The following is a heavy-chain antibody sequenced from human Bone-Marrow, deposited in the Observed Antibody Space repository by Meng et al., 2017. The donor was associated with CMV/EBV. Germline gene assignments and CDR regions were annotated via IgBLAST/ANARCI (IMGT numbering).Heavy chain of an antibody. J-gene: IGHJ6*02. Sequence: GESLKISCAASGFTFDDYAMSWVRQAPGKGLEWVAGINWNGGSTGYADPAKGRFTISRDNAKNSLYLQMNSLRAEDTAVYYCARDLDPEAFGYYYGMDVWGQGTTVTVPS. CDR1: GFTFDDYA. CDR2: INWNGGST. V-gene: IGHV3-20*04. D-gene: IGHD1-14*01. CDR3: ARDLDPEAFGYYYGMDV.